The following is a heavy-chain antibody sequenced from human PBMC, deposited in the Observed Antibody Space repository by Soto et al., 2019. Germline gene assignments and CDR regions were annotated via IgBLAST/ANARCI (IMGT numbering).Heavy chain of an antibody. Sequence: PSETLSLTCTVSGGSISSGGYYWSWIRQLPGKGLEWIGYISYSGSSYYNPSLKSRVTISADTSKNRFSLKLSSVTAADTAVYYCARESGGSYQFDYWGQGTLVTVS. CDR1: GGSISSGGYY. D-gene: IGHD1-26*01. J-gene: IGHJ4*02. V-gene: IGHV4-31*02. CDR3: ARESGGSYQFDY. CDR2: ISYSGSS.